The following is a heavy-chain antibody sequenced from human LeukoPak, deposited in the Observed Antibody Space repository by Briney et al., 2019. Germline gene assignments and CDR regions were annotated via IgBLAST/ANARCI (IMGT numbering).Heavy chain of an antibody. CDR2: INPNSGGT. CDR1: GYTFTGYY. CDR3: AREEDCSTTNCDLDY. V-gene: IGHV1-2*02. J-gene: IGHJ4*02. Sequence: ASVKVSCKASGYTFTGYYMHWVRQAPGQGLEWMGWINPNSGGTNYAQKFQGRVTMTRDTSISTAYMELSRLRSDDTAVYYCAREEDCSTTNCDLDYWGQGTLVTVSS. D-gene: IGHD2-2*01.